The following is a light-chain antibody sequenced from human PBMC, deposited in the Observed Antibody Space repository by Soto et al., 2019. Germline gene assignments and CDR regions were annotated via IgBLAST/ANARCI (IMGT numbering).Light chain of an antibody. Sequence: QSALTQPRSVSGSRGQSVTISCTGTSSDVGGYNYVSWYQQHPGKVPKLLIYDVSKRPSGVPDRFSGSKSGNTASLTISGLQAEDEADYYCCSYAGSYTVFGGGTQLTVL. CDR2: DVS. J-gene: IGLJ2*01. V-gene: IGLV2-11*01. CDR1: SSDVGGYNY. CDR3: CSYAGSYTV.